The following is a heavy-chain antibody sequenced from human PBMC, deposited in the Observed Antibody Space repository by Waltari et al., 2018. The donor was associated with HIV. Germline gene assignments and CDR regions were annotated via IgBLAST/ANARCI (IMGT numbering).Heavy chain of an antibody. CDR2: LNPRSGDT. CDR3: HRPWDSDHWGSDL. J-gene: IGHJ4*01. CDR1: GYTFIGYF. Sequence: QDQLIQSGTEVKEPGASLRVSCRASGYTFIGYFIHWVRQAPGQGLEWMGDLNPRSGDTEYAQKLRGRVTLTGDTSVNTAYLDLKGLRFDDTATYVCHRPWDSDHWGSDLWGQGTLVIVS. V-gene: IGHV1-2*02. D-gene: IGHD3-16*01.